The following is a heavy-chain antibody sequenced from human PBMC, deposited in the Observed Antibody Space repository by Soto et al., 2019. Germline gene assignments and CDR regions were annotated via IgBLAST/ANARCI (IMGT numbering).Heavy chain of an antibody. CDR3: ARDYDILTRSYYFDY. Sequence: GGSLRLSCAASGFTFSSYGMHWVRQAPGKGLEWVAVIWYDGSNKYYADSVKGRFTISRDNSKNTLYLQMNSLRAEDTAVYYCARDYDILTRSYYFDYWGQGTLVTVSS. V-gene: IGHV3-33*08. J-gene: IGHJ4*02. D-gene: IGHD3-9*01. CDR1: GFTFSSYG. CDR2: IWYDGSNK.